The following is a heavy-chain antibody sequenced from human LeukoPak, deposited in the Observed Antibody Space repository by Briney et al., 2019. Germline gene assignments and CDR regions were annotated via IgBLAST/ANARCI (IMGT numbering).Heavy chain of an antibody. Sequence: RGSLRLSCSVSGFSFTNFWMSWVRQAPGRGVELVANIHREDNEKSHVEAVKGRFTIAKDNPKNLLFLQRNGVRVEDTAVYYCARGDAFSGDHWGQGTLVTVSS. CDR2: IHREDNEK. V-gene: IGHV3-7*04. J-gene: IGHJ4*02. CDR3: ARGDAFSGDH. CDR1: GFSFTNFW.